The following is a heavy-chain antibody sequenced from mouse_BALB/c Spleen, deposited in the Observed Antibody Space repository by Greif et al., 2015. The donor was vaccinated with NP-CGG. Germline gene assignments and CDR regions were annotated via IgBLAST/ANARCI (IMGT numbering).Heavy chain of an antibody. D-gene: IGHD1-2*01. V-gene: IGHV5-17*02. CDR1: GFTFSSFG. Sequence: EVQLVESGGGLVQPGGSRKLSCAASGFTFSSFGMHWVRQAPEKGLEWVAYISSGSSTIYYADTVKGRFTISRDNPKNTLFLQMTSLRSEDTAMYYCARSLGPYYGYYFDYWGQGTTLTVSS. CDR2: ISSGSSTI. CDR3: ARSLGPYYGYYFDY. J-gene: IGHJ2*01.